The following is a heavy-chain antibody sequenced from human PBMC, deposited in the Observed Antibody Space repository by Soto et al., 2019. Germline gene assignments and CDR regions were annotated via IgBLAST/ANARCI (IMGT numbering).Heavy chain of an antibody. V-gene: IGHV3-48*01. CDR3: ANPRGYYHSSGYPTPDY. CDR2: ISSSSGTI. CDR1: GFTFSGYN. D-gene: IGHD3-22*01. Sequence: EVQLVESGGGLVQPGGSLRLSCAASGFTFSGYNMNWVRQAPGKGLEWVSYISSSSGTIYYADSVKGRFTISRDNAKNSLYLQINSLRAEDTAVYYCANPRGYYHSSGYPTPDYWGQGTLVTVSS. J-gene: IGHJ4*02.